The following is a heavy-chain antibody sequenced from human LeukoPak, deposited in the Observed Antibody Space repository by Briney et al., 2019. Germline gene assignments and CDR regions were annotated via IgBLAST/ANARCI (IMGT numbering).Heavy chain of an antibody. V-gene: IGHV3-7*01. CDR2: IKEDGSEK. CDR1: GFTFRTYW. CDR3: ARPLWPFMDPMAAFDI. D-gene: IGHD2-21*01. J-gene: IGHJ3*02. Sequence: GGSLRLSCAASGFTFRTYWTHWVRQAPGKGLEWVANIKEDGSEKYYVDSVRGRLTLSRDNAKNSLFLQMNRLRVEDTAIYYCARPLWPFMDPMAAFDIWGQGTMVNVSS.